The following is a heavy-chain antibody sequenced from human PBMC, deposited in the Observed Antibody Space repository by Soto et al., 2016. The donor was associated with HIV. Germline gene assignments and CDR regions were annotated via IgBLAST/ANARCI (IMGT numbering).Heavy chain of an antibody. J-gene: IGHJ1*01. CDR3: ARDRAPRKLDGSSSGYFQH. D-gene: IGHD6-6*01. V-gene: IGHV3-20*04. CDR1: GFTFDDYG. CDR2: INWNGGST. Sequence: EVQLLESGGGLVQPGGSLRLSCAASGFTFDDYGMSWVRQAPGKGLEWVSGINWNGGSTGYADSVKGRFTISRDNAKNSLYLQMNSLRAEDTALYYCARDRAPRKLDGSSSGYFQHWGQGTLVTVSS.